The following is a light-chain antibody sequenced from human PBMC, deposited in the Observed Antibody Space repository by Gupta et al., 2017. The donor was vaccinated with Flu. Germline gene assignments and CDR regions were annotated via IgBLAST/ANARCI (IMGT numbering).Light chain of an antibody. Sequence: QTVLTQPPSAAGTPGQTVTIPSSGSSSNIGSNFVNWFQQHPGTAPRLLIYEGVQRPSGVPDRFSGSKSGTSASLAISGLQSEDGADYFCAAWDASLSAVVFGGGTKLTVL. CDR3: AAWDASLSAVV. CDR2: EGV. CDR1: SSNIGSNF. J-gene: IGLJ2*01. V-gene: IGLV1-44*01.